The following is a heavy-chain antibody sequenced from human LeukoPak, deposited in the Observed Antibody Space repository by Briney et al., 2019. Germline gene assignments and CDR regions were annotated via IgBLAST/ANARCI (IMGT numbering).Heavy chain of an antibody. CDR3: ARSRDIVVVPAADYYGMDV. D-gene: IGHD2-2*01. CDR2: FDPEDGET. V-gene: IGHV1-24*01. J-gene: IGHJ6*02. Sequence: GASVKVSCKVSGYTLTELSMHWVRQAPGKGLEWMGGFDPEDGETIYAQKFQGRVTMTEDTSTDTAYMELSSLRSEDTAVYYCARSRDIVVVPAADYYGMDVWGQGTTVTVSS. CDR1: GYTLTELS.